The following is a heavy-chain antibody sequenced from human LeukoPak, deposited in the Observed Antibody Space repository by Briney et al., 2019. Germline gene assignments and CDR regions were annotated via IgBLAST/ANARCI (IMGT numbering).Heavy chain of an antibody. CDR2: ISGDGGST. CDR3: AKDQDDRDGYNYGAFDI. Sequence: GGSLRLSCAASGFTFDGYAMHWVRQAPGKGLEWVSLISGDGGSTYYADSVKGRFTISRDNSKNSLYLQMNSLGTEDTALYYCAKDQDDRDGYNYGAFDIWGQGTMVTVSS. D-gene: IGHD5-24*01. J-gene: IGHJ3*02. V-gene: IGHV3-43*02. CDR1: GFTFDGYA.